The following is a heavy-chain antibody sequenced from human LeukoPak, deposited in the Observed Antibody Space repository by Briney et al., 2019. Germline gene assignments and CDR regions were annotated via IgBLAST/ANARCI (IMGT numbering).Heavy chain of an antibody. CDR3: AKEMTTVVSCFDS. Sequence: PGGSLRLSCAASGFTFNRYAMSWVRQAPGKGLEWVSTISGSGGSTYYADSVKGRITISRDKNTLYLQMNSLRAEDTAIYYCAKEMTTVVSCFDSWGQGTQVTVSS. CDR2: ISGSGGST. V-gene: IGHV3-23*01. J-gene: IGHJ4*02. CDR1: GFTFNRYA. D-gene: IGHD4-23*01.